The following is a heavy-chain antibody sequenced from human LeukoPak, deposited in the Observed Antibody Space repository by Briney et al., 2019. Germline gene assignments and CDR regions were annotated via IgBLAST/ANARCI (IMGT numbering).Heavy chain of an antibody. Sequence: ASVKVSCKASGGTFSSYAISWVRQAPGQGLEWMGRIIPILGIANYAQKFQGRVTITADKSTSTVYMELSSLRSEDTAVYYCARSVTTTSPFDYWGQGTLVTVSS. J-gene: IGHJ4*02. CDR3: ARSVTTTSPFDY. CDR1: GGTFSSYA. D-gene: IGHD4-17*01. CDR2: IIPILGIA. V-gene: IGHV1-69*04.